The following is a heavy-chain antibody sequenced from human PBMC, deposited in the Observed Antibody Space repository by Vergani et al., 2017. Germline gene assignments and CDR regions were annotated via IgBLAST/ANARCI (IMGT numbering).Heavy chain of an antibody. J-gene: IGHJ4*02. CDR3: AREWGSSGGY. V-gene: IGHV3-23*04. Sequence: EVQLVESGGGLVQPGRSLRLSCAASGFTFDDYAMHWVRQAPGKGLEWVSAISGSGGSTYYADSVKGRFTISRDNSKNTLYLQMNSLRAEDTAVYYCAREWGSSGGYWGQGTLVTVSS. D-gene: IGHD6-13*01. CDR1: GFTFDDYA. CDR2: ISGSGGST.